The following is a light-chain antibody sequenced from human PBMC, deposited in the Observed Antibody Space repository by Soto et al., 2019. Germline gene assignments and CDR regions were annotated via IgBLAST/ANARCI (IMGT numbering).Light chain of an antibody. CDR2: GAS. CDR3: QQYNNWPPAWT. CDR1: QSVRSN. V-gene: IGKV3-15*01. J-gene: IGKJ5*01. Sequence: EIVMTQSPATLSVSPGERATLSCRASQSVRSNLAWYQQKPGQSPRLLIYGASTRATGIPARFSGSGSGTQFTLTISSLQSEDFAVYYCQQYNNWPPAWTFGQGTRLENK.